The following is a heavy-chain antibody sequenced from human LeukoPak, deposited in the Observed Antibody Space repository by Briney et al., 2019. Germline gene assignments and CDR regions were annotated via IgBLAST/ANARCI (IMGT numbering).Heavy chain of an antibody. Sequence: SETLSLTCTVSDGSITNNDWSWVRQTPGKGLEWIGYIYYSGSTNYNPSLKSRVTISVDTSKNQFSLKLSSMTAADTAVYYCARDEGSLRRVDYGYMGYYYYGMDVWGQGTTVTVSS. V-gene: IGHV4-59*01. D-gene: IGHD5-18*01. CDR1: DGSITNND. J-gene: IGHJ6*02. CDR3: ARDEGSLRRVDYGYMGYYYYGMDV. CDR2: IYYSGST.